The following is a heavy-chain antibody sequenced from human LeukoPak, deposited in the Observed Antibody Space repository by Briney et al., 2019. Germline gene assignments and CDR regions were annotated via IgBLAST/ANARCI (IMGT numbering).Heavy chain of an antibody. CDR2: IYYSGST. J-gene: IGHJ4*02. Sequence: PSETLSLTCSVSGGSISSSSYYWGWIRQPLGKGLEWIGSIYYSGSTHFNPSLKSRVTTSVDTSKNQLSLKLSSVTAADTAVYYCARQRYSGSYEFDYWGQGTLATVSS. CDR1: GGSISSSSYY. V-gene: IGHV4-39*01. D-gene: IGHD1-26*01. CDR3: ARQRYSGSYEFDY.